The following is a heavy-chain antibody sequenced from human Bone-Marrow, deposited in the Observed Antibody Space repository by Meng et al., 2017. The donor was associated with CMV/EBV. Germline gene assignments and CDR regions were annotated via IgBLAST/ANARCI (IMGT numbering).Heavy chain of an antibody. V-gene: IGHV4-61*01. D-gene: IGHD1-26*01. CDR3: AREGGATYFPSGTFDI. J-gene: IGHJ3*02. Sequence: SETLSLTCAISGDSVSSNSAAWNWIRQSPGKGLEWIGYIYNSGRTNYNPSLKSRVTISVDTYKNQFSLKLTSVTTADTAVYFCAREGGATYFPSGTFDIWGQGTMVTVSS. CDR1: GDSVSSNSAA. CDR2: IYNSGRT.